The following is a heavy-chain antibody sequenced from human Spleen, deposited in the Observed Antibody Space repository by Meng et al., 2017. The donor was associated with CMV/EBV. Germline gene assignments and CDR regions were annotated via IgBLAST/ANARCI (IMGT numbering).Heavy chain of an antibody. D-gene: IGHD2-2*01. CDR2: ITADGTIT. Sequence: GESLKISCAASGFTFSSYWMHWVRQVPGKGLVWVSRITADGTITSYADSVRGRFTISRDNAKNTLYLHMDSLTAEDTAMYYCARDATLPDYWGQGTLVTVSS. J-gene: IGHJ4*02. CDR1: GFTFSSYW. CDR3: ARDATLPDY. V-gene: IGHV3-74*01.